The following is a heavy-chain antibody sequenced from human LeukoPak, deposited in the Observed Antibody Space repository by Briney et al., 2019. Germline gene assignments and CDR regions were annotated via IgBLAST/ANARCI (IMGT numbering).Heavy chain of an antibody. J-gene: IGHJ6*02. CDR3: ARDRGTSGAAAGNYYYYYYGMDV. D-gene: IGHD6-13*01. V-gene: IGHV1-2*02. CDR1: GYTFTGYY. Sequence: ASVKVSCKASGYTFTGYYMHWVRQAPGQGLEWMGWINPNSGGTNYAQKFQGRVTITRDTSISTAYMELSRLRSDDTAVYYCARDRGTSGAAAGNYYYYYYGMDVWGQGATVTVSS. CDR2: INPNSGGT.